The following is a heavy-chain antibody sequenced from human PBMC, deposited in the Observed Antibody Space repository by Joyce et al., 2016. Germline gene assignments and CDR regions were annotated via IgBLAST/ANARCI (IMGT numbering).Heavy chain of an antibody. CDR2: FCYSGRT. D-gene: IGHD6-13*01. Sequence: QLQLQESGPGLVKPSETLSLTCTVSGDSITSSPYYWAWIRQPPGKGLEWIGGFCYSGRTHDTPSLKSRITISLHTSKNQFSLKLSSVTAADTAVYSCARHEGYSSSWNWFDPWGQGTLVSVSS. CDR3: ARHEGYSSSWNWFDP. CDR1: GDSITSSPYY. J-gene: IGHJ5*02. V-gene: IGHV4-39*01.